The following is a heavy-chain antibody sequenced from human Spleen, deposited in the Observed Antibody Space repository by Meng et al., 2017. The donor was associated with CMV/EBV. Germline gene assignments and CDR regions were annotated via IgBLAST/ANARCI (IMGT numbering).Heavy chain of an antibody. J-gene: IGHJ5*02. CDR2: TYYRSKWYN. CDR3: ARAYGGIIVVVPAAPNWFDP. D-gene: IGHD2-2*01. Sequence: AAWHWIRQSPSRGLEWLGRTYYRSKWYNDYAVSVKSRITINPDTSKNQFSLQLNSVTPGDTAVYYCARAYGGIIVVVPAAPNWFDPWGQGTLVTVSS. CDR1: AA. V-gene: IGHV6-1*01.